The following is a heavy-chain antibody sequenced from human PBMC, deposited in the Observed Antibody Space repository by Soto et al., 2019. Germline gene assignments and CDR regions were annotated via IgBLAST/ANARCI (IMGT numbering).Heavy chain of an antibody. CDR1: GGSITSGGYY. J-gene: IGHJ5*02. Sequence: PSETLSLTCTVSGGSITSGGYYWNWIRQHPGKGLEWIGYIFYTGTTRYNSALQSRVSISVDSTKNHFSLKLTSVTAADTAVYYCARATTLFRVALQMGLDPWGPGTLVTVYS. CDR3: ARATTLFRVALQMGLDP. D-gene: IGHD3-3*01. CDR2: IFYTGTT. V-gene: IGHV4-31*03.